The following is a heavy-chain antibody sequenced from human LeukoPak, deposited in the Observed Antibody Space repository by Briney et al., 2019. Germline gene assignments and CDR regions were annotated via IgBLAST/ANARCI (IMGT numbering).Heavy chain of an antibody. CDR2: IYYSGST. D-gene: IGHD5-24*01. CDR1: GGSISSYY. Sequence: SETLSLTCTVSGGSISSYYWSWIRQPPGKGLEWIGYIYYSGSTNYNPSLKSRVTISVDTSKNQFSLKLSSVTAAGTAVYYCARHGDGYNLSSFLSDPWGQGTLVTVSS. CDR3: ARHGDGYNLSSFLSDP. V-gene: IGHV4-59*08. J-gene: IGHJ5*02.